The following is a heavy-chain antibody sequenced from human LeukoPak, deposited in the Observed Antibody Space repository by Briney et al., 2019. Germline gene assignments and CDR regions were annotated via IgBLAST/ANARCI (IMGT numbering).Heavy chain of an antibody. V-gene: IGHV3-11*01. D-gene: IGHD5-18*01. CDR2: ISSSGSTI. Sequence: GGSLRLSCAASGFTFSDYYMSWIRQAPGKGLEWVSYISSSGSTIYYADSVKGRSTISRDNAKNSLYLQMNSLRAEDTAVYYCASGVDTAMVDFDYWGQGTLVTVSS. CDR3: ASGVDTAMVDFDY. CDR1: GFTFSDYY. J-gene: IGHJ4*02.